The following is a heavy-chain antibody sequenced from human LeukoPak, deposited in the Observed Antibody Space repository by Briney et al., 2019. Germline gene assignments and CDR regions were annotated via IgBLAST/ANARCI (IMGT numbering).Heavy chain of an antibody. CDR3: ARDRYAGSGSSKKAWFDP. Sequence: GGSLRLSCAASGFTFSSYAMHWVRQAPGKGLEWVAVKWYDGSNKYYADSVKGRFTISRDNSKNTLYLQMNSLRAEDTAVYYCARDRYAGSGSSKKAWFDPWGQGTLVTVSS. D-gene: IGHD3-10*01. V-gene: IGHV3-33*01. CDR2: KWYDGSNK. J-gene: IGHJ5*02. CDR1: GFTFSSYA.